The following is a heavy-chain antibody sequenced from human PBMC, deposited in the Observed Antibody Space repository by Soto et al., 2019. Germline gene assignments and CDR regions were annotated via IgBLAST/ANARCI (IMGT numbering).Heavy chain of an antibody. V-gene: IGHV4-31*03. CDR1: GGSISSGGYY. Sequence: QVQLQESGPGLVKPSQTLSLTCTVSGGSISSGGYYWSWIRQHPGKGLEWIGYIYYSGSTYYNPSLKSRGNISVDTSKNQFSLKLSSVTAADTAVYYCARDRYYDFWSGHYAGYYYGMDVWGQGTTVTVSS. CDR3: ARDRYYDFWSGHYAGYYYGMDV. J-gene: IGHJ6*02. D-gene: IGHD3-3*01. CDR2: IYYSGST.